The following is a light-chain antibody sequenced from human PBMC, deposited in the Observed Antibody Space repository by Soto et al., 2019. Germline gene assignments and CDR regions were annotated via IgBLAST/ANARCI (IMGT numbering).Light chain of an antibody. Sequence: DIQMTQSPSSLSASVGDRVTITCRASQGIRDALGWYQQKPGKAPKRLIYAASSLQSGVPSRFSGSGSGTEFTLTISSLQPEDFATYYCPQHNSYPQTFGQGTKVGIK. CDR1: QGIRDA. CDR3: PQHNSYPQT. CDR2: AAS. V-gene: IGKV1-17*01. J-gene: IGKJ1*01.